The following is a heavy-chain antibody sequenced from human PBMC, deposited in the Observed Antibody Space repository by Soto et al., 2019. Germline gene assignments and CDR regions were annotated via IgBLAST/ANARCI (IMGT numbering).Heavy chain of an antibody. CDR2: IYSGGST. V-gene: IGHV3-53*01. D-gene: IGHD3-10*01. CDR3: ARDQGLSYYYYYGMDV. Sequence: PVGSLRLSCAASGFTVSSNYMSWVRQAPGKGLEWVSVIYSGGSTYYADSVKGRFTISRDNSKNTLYLQMNSLRAEDTAVYYCARDQGLSYYYYYGMDVWGQGTTVTVSS. J-gene: IGHJ6*02. CDR1: GFTVSSNY.